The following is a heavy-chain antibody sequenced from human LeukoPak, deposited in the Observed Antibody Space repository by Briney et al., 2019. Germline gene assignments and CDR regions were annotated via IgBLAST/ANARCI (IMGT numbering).Heavy chain of an antibody. CDR2: IDYSGST. J-gene: IGHJ3*02. CDR1: GGSISSYY. CDR3: ARLGVPYAFDI. V-gene: IGHV4-59*08. D-gene: IGHD3-3*01. Sequence: SETLSLTCTVSGGSISSYYWSWIRQPPGKGLEWIGYIDYSGSTNYNPSPKSRVTISVDTSKSQFSLKLSSVTAADTAVYYCARLGVPYAFDIWGQGTMVTVSS.